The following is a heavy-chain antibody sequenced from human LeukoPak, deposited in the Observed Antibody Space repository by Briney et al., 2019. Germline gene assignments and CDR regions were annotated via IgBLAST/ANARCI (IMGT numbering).Heavy chain of an antibody. CDR1: GFTVSSNY. CDR3: ARDAALNYYGSGSYYAFDI. CDR2: IYSGGST. V-gene: IGHV3-53*01. D-gene: IGHD3-10*01. Sequence: PGGSLRLSCAASGFTVSSNYMGWVRQAPGKGLEWVSVIYSGGSTYYADSVKGRFTISRDNSKNTLYLQMNSLRAEDTAVYYCARDAALNYYGSGSYYAFDIWGQGTMVTVSS. J-gene: IGHJ3*02.